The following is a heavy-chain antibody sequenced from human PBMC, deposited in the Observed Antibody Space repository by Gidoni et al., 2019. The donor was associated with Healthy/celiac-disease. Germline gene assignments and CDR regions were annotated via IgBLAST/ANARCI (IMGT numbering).Heavy chain of an antibody. CDR3: AREGIIAAAGTDYFDY. CDR1: SGSIISSSYY. Sequence: QLQLQESGPGLVKPSETLSLTCTVSSGSIISSSYYWGWIRQPPGKGMEWIGSIYYSGSTYYNPSLKSRVTISVDTSKNQFSRKLSSVTAADTAVYYCAREGIIAAAGTDYFDYWGQGTLVTVSS. V-gene: IGHV4-39*07. CDR2: IYYSGST. J-gene: IGHJ4*02. D-gene: IGHD6-13*01.